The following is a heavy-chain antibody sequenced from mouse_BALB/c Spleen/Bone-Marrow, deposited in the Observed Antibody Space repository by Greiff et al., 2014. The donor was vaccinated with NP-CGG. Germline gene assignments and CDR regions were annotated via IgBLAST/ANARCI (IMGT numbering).Heavy chain of an antibody. V-gene: IGHV2-9*02. CDR1: GFSLTNYG. CDR3: ARPYYGLYAMDY. CDR2: IWAGGST. Sequence: VQVVESGPGLVAPSQSLSVTCTVSGFSLTNYGVHWVRQPPGKGLEWLGVIWAGGSTNYNSALMSRLSISKDNSKSQVFLKMNSLQTDDTAMYYCARPYYGLYAMDYWGQGTSVTVSS. J-gene: IGHJ4*01. D-gene: IGHD1-2*01.